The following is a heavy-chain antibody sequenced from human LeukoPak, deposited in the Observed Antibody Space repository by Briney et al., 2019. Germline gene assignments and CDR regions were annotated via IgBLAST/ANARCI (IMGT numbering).Heavy chain of an antibody. V-gene: IGHV4-38-2*01. CDR1: GYSISSGYY. CDR3: ARVGGYSYGNYYFNY. J-gene: IGHJ4*02. D-gene: IGHD5-18*01. CDR2: ISHSGST. Sequence: SSETLSLTCAVSGYSISSGYYWGWIRQPPGKGLDWIGSISHSGSTYYNPSLRSRVTISIDTSKNQFSLRLNSVTATDTAVYYCARVGGYSYGNYYFNYWGQGALVTVSS.